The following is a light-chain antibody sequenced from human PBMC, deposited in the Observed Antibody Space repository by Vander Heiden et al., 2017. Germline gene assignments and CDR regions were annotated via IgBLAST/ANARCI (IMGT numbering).Light chain of an antibody. CDR1: QSINTY. CDR2: KAS. V-gene: IGKV1-5*03. Sequence: DIQMTQSPSTLSASVGDRVTITCRARQSINTYVAWYQQKPGKAPNLLIYKASILESGVPSRFSGSGSGTEFTLTISSLQPDDFATYYCQQYNSFTWTFGQGTKVEIK. J-gene: IGKJ1*01. CDR3: QQYNSFTWT.